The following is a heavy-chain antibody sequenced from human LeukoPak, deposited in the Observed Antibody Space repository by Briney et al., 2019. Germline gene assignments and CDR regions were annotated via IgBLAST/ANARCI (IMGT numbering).Heavy chain of an antibody. J-gene: IGHJ5*02. CDR2: NYYSGST. CDR1: GGSISSGDYY. Sequence: SETLSLTRTVSGGSISSGDYYWDWIRQPPGKGLEWIGYNYYSGSTYYNPSLKSRLTISVDTSKNQFSLKLSSVTAADTAVYYCARDFDTMIIGGDGFDPWGQGTLVTVSS. V-gene: IGHV4-30-4*01. CDR3: ARDFDTMIIGGDGFDP. D-gene: IGHD3-22*01.